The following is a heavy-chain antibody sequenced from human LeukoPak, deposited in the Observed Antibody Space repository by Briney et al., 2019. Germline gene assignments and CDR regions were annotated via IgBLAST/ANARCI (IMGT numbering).Heavy chain of an antibody. D-gene: IGHD3-10*01. V-gene: IGHV3-30-3*01. CDR2: ISHDGTKK. Sequence: GRSLRLSCAASGLTLTGYAMHWVRQAPGKGLEWMAVISHDGTKKDYADSVKGRFTISRDSSNNALYLQMDSLRAEDTAVYYCARDKIYRGSGSCLDYWGQGTLVTVSS. CDR3: ARDKIYRGSGSCLDY. CDR1: GLTLTGYA. J-gene: IGHJ4*02.